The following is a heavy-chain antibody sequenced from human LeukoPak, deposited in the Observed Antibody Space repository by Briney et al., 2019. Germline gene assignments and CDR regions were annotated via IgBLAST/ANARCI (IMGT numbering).Heavy chain of an antibody. J-gene: IGHJ4*02. D-gene: IGHD6-19*01. CDR1: GFTFSSYW. Sequence: GGSLRLSCVASGFTFSSYWMSWVRQAPGRGLEWVANIKQDESEKYYVDSVKGRFTISRDNAKNSLYLQMNSLRAEDTAAYYCARDFEISSGWGQGTLVTVSS. CDR2: IKQDESEK. CDR3: ARDFEISSG. V-gene: IGHV3-7*01.